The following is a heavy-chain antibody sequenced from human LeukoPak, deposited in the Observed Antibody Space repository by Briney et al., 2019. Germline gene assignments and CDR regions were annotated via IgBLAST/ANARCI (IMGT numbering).Heavy chain of an antibody. CDR3: AKGPLRGTAAAIDC. D-gene: IGHD2-2*01. J-gene: IGHJ4*02. CDR1: GSTFSRHG. V-gene: IGHV3-30*18. CDR2: ISYDGRNI. Sequence: PGGSLRLSCAPSGSTFSRHGMHWVRQAPGKGLEWVAVISYDGRNIHYPDSVKGRFTISRDISTDTLWLQMDSLRTEDTAVYYCAKGPLRGTAAAIDCWGQGTLVTVSS.